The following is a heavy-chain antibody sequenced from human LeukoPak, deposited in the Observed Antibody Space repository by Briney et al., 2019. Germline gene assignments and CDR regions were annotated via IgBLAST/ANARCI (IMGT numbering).Heavy chain of an antibody. CDR1: GLTFSSYA. J-gene: IGHJ4*02. V-gene: IGHV3-64D*09. Sequence: GGSLRLSGSASGLTFSSYAMHWVRQAPGKGLEYVSAISSNGGSTYYADSVKGRFTISRDNSKNTLYLQMSSLRAEDTAVYYCVAPYCSGGSCYAFDYWGQGTLVTVSS. D-gene: IGHD2-15*01. CDR2: ISSNGGST. CDR3: VAPYCSGGSCYAFDY.